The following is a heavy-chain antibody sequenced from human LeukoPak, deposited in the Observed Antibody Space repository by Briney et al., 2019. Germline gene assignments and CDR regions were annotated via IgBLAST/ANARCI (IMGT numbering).Heavy chain of an antibody. CDR2: ISSSSSYI. J-gene: IGHJ3*02. V-gene: IGHV3-21*01. CDR1: GFTFSSYS. CDR3: ARVSAAAGPRAFDI. Sequence: GGSLRLSCAASGFTFSSYSMNWVRQAPGKGLEWVSSISSSSSYIYYADSVKGRFTISRDNAKNSLYLQMNSLRAEDTAVYYCARVSAAAGPRAFDIWGQGTMVTVSS. D-gene: IGHD6-13*01.